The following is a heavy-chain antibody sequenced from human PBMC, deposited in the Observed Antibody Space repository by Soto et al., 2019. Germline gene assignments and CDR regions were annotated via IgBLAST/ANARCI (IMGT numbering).Heavy chain of an antibody. CDR3: ARDWGTQGRVSAVGYYYPSGIDV. Sequence: EVQLVESGGGLVQPGGSLRLSCLASEFTFNTYWMNWVRQAPGRGLEWVANIKDDGSKKNYADSVKGRFTISRDNAKNSLYLQMNSLRGEDLAVYFCARDWGTQGRVSAVGYYYPSGIDVLGQGTTVT. J-gene: IGHJ6*02. V-gene: IGHV3-7*05. CDR1: EFTFNTYW. D-gene: IGHD3-22*01. CDR2: IKDDGSKK.